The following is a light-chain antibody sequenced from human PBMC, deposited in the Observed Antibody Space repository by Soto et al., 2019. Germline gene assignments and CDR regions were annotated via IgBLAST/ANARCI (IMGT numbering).Light chain of an antibody. J-gene: IGKJ5*01. Sequence: DIQMTQCPSSVSASVGDRVMISCRASEDINSRLAWYQQKPGNAPKLLIYAAFILQSGVPSRFSGYGSGTDFTLSISSLQPEDFATYYCQQADSFPITFGQGTRLEIK. CDR3: QQADSFPIT. CDR2: AAF. V-gene: IGKV1-12*01. CDR1: EDINSR.